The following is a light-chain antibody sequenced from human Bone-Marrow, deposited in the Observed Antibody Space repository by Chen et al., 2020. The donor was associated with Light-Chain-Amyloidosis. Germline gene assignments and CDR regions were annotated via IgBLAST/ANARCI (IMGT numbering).Light chain of an antibody. V-gene: IGLV3-25*03. CDR1: DLPTKY. Sequence: SHELTQPPSESLSPGPTARITCSGDDLPTKYAYWYQQKPGQAPVLVIHRDTERPSGISERFSGSSSGTTATLTISGVQAEDEADYHCQSADSSGTYEVIFGGGTKLTVL. CDR2: RDT. CDR3: QSADSSGTYEVI. J-gene: IGLJ2*01.